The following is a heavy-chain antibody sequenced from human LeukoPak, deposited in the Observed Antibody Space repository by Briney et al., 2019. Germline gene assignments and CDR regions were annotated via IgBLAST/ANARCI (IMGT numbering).Heavy chain of an antibody. V-gene: IGHV1-69*13. CDR2: IIPIFGTA. J-gene: IGHJ4*02. CDR3: AREGFDY. Sequence: ASVKVSCKASGYTFTSYDINWVRQATGQGLEWMGGIIPIFGTANYAQKFQGRVTITADESTSTAYMELSSLRSEDTAVYYCAREGFDYWGQGTLVTVSS. CDR1: GYTFTSYD.